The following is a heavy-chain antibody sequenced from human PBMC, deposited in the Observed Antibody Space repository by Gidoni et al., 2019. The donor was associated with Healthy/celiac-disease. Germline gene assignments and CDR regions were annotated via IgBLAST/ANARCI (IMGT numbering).Heavy chain of an antibody. D-gene: IGHD3-22*01. V-gene: IGHV3-23*01. Sequence: EVQLLESGGGLVQPGGSLRLSCAASGFTFSSYAMSWVRQGPGKGLEWVAAISGSGGSTYYADSVKGRFTISRDNSKNTLYLQMNSLRAEDTAVYYCAKDSSGYLYPARGFDIWGQGTMVTVSS. CDR2: ISGSGGST. CDR1: GFTFSSYA. J-gene: IGHJ3*02. CDR3: AKDSSGYLYPARGFDI.